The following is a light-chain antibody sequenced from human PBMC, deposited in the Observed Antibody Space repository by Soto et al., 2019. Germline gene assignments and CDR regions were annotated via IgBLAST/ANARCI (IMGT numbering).Light chain of an antibody. V-gene: IGLV1-47*02. CDR2: FTN. CDR1: SSNIGTNA. Sequence: QSVLTQPPSASGTPGQRVSLSCSGSSSNIGTNAVNWYQQFPGSAPKLLIYFTNQRPSGVPDRFSASKSGTSASLAIRGLRSDDEADYYCSSWDGSLSGDVFGAGTKLTVL. J-gene: IGLJ1*01. CDR3: SSWDGSLSGDV.